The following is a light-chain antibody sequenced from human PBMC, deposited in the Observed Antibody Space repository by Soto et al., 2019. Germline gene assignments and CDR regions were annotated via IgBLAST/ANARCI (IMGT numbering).Light chain of an antibody. V-gene: IGLV2-8*01. Sequence: QSALTQPASVSGSPGQSITISCIGTSSDVGGYNYVSWYQQHPGKAPKFMIYEVSKRPSGVPDRFSGSKSGNTASLTVSGLQAEDEADYYCSSYAGSNFVVFGGGTKLTVL. CDR1: SSDVGGYNY. J-gene: IGLJ2*01. CDR3: SSYAGSNFVV. CDR2: EVS.